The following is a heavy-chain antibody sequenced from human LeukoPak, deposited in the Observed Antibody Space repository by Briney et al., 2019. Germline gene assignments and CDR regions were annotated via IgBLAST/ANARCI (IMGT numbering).Heavy chain of an antibody. V-gene: IGHV5-51*01. CDR3: ARVYPVLTVGTTTGAFDI. CDR1: GYSFTSYW. D-gene: IGHD1-26*01. J-gene: IGHJ3*02. Sequence: GESLKISCKGSGYSFTSYWIGWVRQMPGKGLEWMGIIYPGDSDTRYSPSFQGQVTISADKSISTAYLQWSSLKASDTAMYYCARVYPVLTVGTTTGAFDIWGQGTMVTVSS. CDR2: IYPGDSDT.